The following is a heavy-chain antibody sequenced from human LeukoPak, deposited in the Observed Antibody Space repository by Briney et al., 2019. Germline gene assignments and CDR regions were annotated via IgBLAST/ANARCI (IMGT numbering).Heavy chain of an antibody. CDR2: ISGSGGST. V-gene: IGHV3-23*01. CDR3: AKVPFGKMPYYFDY. J-gene: IGHJ4*02. CDR1: GFTVSSNY. D-gene: IGHD3-10*01. Sequence: PGGSLRLSCAASGFTVSSNYMTWVRQAPGKGLEWVSAISGSGGSTYYADSVKGRFTISRDNSKNTLYLQMNSLRAEDTAVYYCAKVPFGKMPYYFDYWGQGTLVTVSS.